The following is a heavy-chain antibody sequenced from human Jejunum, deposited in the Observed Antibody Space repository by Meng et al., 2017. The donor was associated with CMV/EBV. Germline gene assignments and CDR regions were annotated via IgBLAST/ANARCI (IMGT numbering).Heavy chain of an antibody. CDR2: MNGGRAVST. D-gene: IGHD6-13*01. CDR1: GFIFSNEA. Sequence: SGFIFSNEAMNWLRLAPGKGLEWVASMNGGRAVSTYYAESVEGRFIISRDISKNTLYLQLNSLRVEDTAVYYCARIRSSPGVGDWGQGVRVTVSS. V-gene: IGHV3-23*01. CDR3: ARIRSSPGVGD. J-gene: IGHJ4*02.